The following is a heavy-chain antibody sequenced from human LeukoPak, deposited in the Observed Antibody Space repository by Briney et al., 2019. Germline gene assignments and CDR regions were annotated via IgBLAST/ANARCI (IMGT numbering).Heavy chain of an antibody. CDR2: INPNSGGT. CDR3: ARDKPTLPSGGADYGMDV. J-gene: IGHJ6*02. CDR1: GYTFTGYY. Sequence: ASVKVSCKASGYTFTGYYMNWVRQSPGQGLEWLGWINPNSGGTNYAQKFQGRVTMTRDTSISTAYMELSRLRSDDTAVYYCARDKPTLPSGGADYGMDVWGQGTTVTVSS. V-gene: IGHV1-2*02. D-gene: IGHD3-16*01.